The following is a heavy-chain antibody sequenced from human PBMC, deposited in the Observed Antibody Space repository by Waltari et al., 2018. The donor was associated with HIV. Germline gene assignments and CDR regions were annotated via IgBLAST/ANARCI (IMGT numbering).Heavy chain of an antibody. V-gene: IGHV2-26*01. Sequence: QVTLKESGPVLVKPTETLTLTCTVSGFSLSNARMGVSWIRQPPGKALEWLAHIFSNDEKSYSTSLKSRLTISKDTSKSQVVLTMTNMDPVDTATYYCARIRAHDYGDYVGGWFDPWGQGTLVTVSS. CDR1: GFSLSNARMG. CDR2: IFSNDEK. D-gene: IGHD4-17*01. CDR3: ARIRAHDYGDYVGGWFDP. J-gene: IGHJ5*02.